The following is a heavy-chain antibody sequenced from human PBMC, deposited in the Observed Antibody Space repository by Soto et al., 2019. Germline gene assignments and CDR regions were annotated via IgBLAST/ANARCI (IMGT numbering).Heavy chain of an antibody. CDR2: IDPSGGST. J-gene: IGHJ4*02. CDR3: ARVPYGTTGYYAF. Sequence: QVRLVQSGAEVKKPGASVSISCKTSGFTFTTYYIHWVRQAPGQGLEWMGMIDPSGGSTTYAQKFQGRITMTSDMSTSTVYMELSSLRSEDTAVYYCARVPYGTTGYYAFWGQGTLVTVSS. CDR1: GFTFTTYY. V-gene: IGHV1-46*01. D-gene: IGHD3-22*01.